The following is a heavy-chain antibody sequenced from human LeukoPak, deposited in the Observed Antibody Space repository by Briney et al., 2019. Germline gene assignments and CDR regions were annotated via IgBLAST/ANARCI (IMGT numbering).Heavy chain of an antibody. J-gene: IGHJ4*02. CDR1: GFTFSSYW. Sequence: GGSLRLSCAASGFTFSSYWMHWVRQAPGKGLVWVSRINSDGSSTSYADSVKGRFTISRDNAKNTLYLQMNSLRAEDTAVYYCARERYGSGWYGDYWGQGTLVTVSS. V-gene: IGHV3-74*01. D-gene: IGHD6-19*01. CDR3: ARERYGSGWYGDY. CDR2: INSDGSST.